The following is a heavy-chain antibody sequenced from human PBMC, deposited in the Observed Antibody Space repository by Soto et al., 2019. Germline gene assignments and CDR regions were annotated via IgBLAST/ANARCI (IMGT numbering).Heavy chain of an antibody. CDR1: GXSFNDYY. Sequence: VSVNVXCKXSGXSFNDYYIHWVRHAPGQGLEWMGWINPNGGVTKYAQKFRGRVTVTRDTSIRTVYMELSSLRSDDTAVYYCARESGGATATLDYYYFYMDVWGKGTTVTVSS. J-gene: IGHJ6*03. CDR3: ARESGGATATLDYYYFYMDV. CDR2: INPNGGVT. D-gene: IGHD5-12*01. V-gene: IGHV1-2*02.